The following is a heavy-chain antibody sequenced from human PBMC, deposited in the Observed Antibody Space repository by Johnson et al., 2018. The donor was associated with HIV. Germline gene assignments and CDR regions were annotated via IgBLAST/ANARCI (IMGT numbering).Heavy chain of an antibody. CDR3: ARDLRVGAIDGFDI. D-gene: IGHD1-26*01. CDR1: GFTFSSYA. V-gene: IGHV3-20*04. CDR2: INWNGGST. J-gene: IGHJ3*02. Sequence: VQLVESGGGLVKPGGSLRLSCAASGFTFSSYAMSWVRQAPGKGLEWVSGINWNGGSTGYADSVKGRFTISRDNAKNSLYMQMNSLRAEDTAVFYCARDLRVGAIDGFDIWGQGTKVTVAS.